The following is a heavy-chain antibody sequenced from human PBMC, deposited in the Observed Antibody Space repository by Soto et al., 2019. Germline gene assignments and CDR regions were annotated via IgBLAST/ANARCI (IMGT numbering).Heavy chain of an antibody. Sequence: ASVKVSCKASGYTFTSYDINWVRQATGQGLEWMGWMNPNSGNTGYAQKFQGRVTMTRNTSISTAYMELNSLRAEDTAVYYCARDLTRDYGDHYFDYWGQETRVTVSS. CDR1: GYTFTSYD. CDR2: MNPNSGNT. D-gene: IGHD4-17*01. J-gene: IGHJ4*02. CDR3: ARDLTRDYGDHYFDY. V-gene: IGHV1-8*01.